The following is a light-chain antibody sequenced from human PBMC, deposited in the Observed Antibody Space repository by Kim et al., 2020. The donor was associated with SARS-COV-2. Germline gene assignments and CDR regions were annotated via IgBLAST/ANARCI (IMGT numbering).Light chain of an antibody. CDR2: DNN. Sequence: GKKVTISCPGSSSNMGNNYVSWYQQLPGTAPKLLIYDNNKRPSGIPDRFSGSKSGTSATLGITGLQTGDEADYYCGTWDSSLSAVVFGGGTQLTVL. V-gene: IGLV1-51*01. CDR3: GTWDSSLSAVV. CDR1: SSNMGNNY. J-gene: IGLJ2*01.